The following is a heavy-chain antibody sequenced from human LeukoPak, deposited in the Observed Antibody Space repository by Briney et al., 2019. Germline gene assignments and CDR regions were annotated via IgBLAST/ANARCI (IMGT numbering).Heavy chain of an antibody. CDR3: ARGVEMASFYFDY. CDR1: GGSISSGGYS. D-gene: IGHD5-24*01. Sequence: SETLSLTCAVSGGSISSGGYSWSWIRQPPGKGLEWIGYIYHSGSTYYNPSLKSRVTISVDRSKNQFSLKLSSVTAADTAVYYCARGVEMASFYFDYWGQGTLVPSPQ. V-gene: IGHV4-30-2*01. CDR2: IYHSGST. J-gene: IGHJ4*02.